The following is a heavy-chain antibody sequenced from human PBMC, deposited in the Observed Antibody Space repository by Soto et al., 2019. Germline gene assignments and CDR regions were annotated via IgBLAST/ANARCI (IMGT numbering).Heavy chain of an antibody. CDR1: GGSISSGGYY. J-gene: IGHJ2*01. D-gene: IGHD3-22*01. CDR3: ARETYYYDSSGYPLRYFDL. Sequence: QVQLQESGPGLVKPSQTLSLTCTVSGGSISSGGYYWSWIRQHPGKGLEWIGYIYYSGSTYYNPSLKSRVTISVDTSKNQFSLKLSSVTAADTAVYYCARETYYYDSSGYPLRYFDLWGRGTLVTVSS. CDR2: IYYSGST. V-gene: IGHV4-31*03.